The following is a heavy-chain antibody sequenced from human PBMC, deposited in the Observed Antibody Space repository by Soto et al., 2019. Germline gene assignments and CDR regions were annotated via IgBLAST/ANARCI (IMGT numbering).Heavy chain of an antibody. D-gene: IGHD2-15*01. J-gene: IGHJ4*02. V-gene: IGHV3-48*01. CDR1: GFTFSSYS. CDR3: ARDKGRSPLDY. Sequence: PGGSLRLSCAASGFTFSSYSMNWAPQAPGKGLEWISYISSSSRTIYYPDSVKGRFTISRDNAKNSLYLQMNSLRAEDTAVYYCARDKGRSPLDYWGQGTLVTVSS. CDR2: ISSSSRTI.